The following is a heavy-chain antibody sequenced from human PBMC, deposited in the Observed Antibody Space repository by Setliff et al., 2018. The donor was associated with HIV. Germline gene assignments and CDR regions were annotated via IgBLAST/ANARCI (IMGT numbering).Heavy chain of an antibody. CDR2: IYHTGKT. V-gene: IGHV4-31*03. D-gene: IGHD1-26*01. Sequence: SETLSLTCTVSGDPIFIGGYYWSWIRQHPGGGLEWIGYIYHTGKTYYNPSLQSRIIMSLDMSQNQFSLKLSSVTAADTAVYYCAKEGNSLDNWLDPWGPGTLVTVSS. J-gene: IGHJ5*02. CDR3: AKEGNSLDNWLDP. CDR1: GDPIFIGGYY.